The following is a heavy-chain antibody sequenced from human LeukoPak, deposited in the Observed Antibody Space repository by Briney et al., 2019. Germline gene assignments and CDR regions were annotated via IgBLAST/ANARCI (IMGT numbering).Heavy chain of an antibody. CDR3: AKLTVTRWYYFDY. CDR2: ISGSGGST. V-gene: IGHV3-23*01. CDR1: GFIFSSYS. J-gene: IGHJ4*02. Sequence: GGSLRLSCAASGFIFSSYSMNWVRQAPGKGLEWVSAISGSGGSTYYADSVKGRFTISRDNSKNTLYLQMNSLRAEDTAVYYCAKLTVTRWYYFDYWGQGTLVTVSS. D-gene: IGHD4-17*01.